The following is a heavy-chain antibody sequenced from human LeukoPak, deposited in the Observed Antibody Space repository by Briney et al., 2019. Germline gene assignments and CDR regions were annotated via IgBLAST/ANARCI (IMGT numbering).Heavy chain of an antibody. CDR2: IYSGGST. CDR1: GFAVSSNY. J-gene: IGHJ6*03. D-gene: IGHD5-18*01. Sequence: GGSLRLSCAASGFAVSSNYMSWVRQAPGKGLEWVSVIYSGGSTYYADSVKGRFTISRDNSKNTLYLQMNSLRAEDTAVYYCARGRGYSYGTLHYYYMDVWGKGTTVTVSS. CDR3: ARGRGYSYGTLHYYYMDV. V-gene: IGHV3-66*01.